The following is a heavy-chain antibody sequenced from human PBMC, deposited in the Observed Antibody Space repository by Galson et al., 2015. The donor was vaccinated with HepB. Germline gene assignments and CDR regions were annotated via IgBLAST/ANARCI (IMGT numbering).Heavy chain of an antibody. CDR2: ISGGGTT. Sequence: SLRLSCAASGFTVSSNYLTWARQAPGKGLEWVSVISGGGTTFYADSVRGRFTISRHNSNNTVYLQMNSLRPEDTAIYYCARDPWAYRSGSYSFFYGMDVWGQGTTDTVSS. V-gene: IGHV3-53*04. CDR1: GFTVSSNY. J-gene: IGHJ6*02. CDR3: ARDPWAYRSGSYSFFYGMDV. D-gene: IGHD3-10*01.